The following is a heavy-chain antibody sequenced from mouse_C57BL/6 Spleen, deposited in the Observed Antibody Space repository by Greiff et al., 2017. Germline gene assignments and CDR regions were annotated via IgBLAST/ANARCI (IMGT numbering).Heavy chain of an antibody. Sequence: VQLQQPGAELVRPGSSVKLSCKASGYTFTSYWMHWVKQRPIQGLEWIGNIDPSDSETHYTQKFKDKATLTVDTSSSTAYMQLSSLTSEDSAVYYCARSLYDYDEGFAYWGQGTLVTVSA. D-gene: IGHD2-4*01. J-gene: IGHJ3*01. CDR1: GYTFTSYW. CDR2: IDPSDSET. V-gene: IGHV1-52*01. CDR3: ARSLYDYDEGFAY.